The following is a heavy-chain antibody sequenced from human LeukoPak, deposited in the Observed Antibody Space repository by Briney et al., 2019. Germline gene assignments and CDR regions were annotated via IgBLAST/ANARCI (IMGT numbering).Heavy chain of an antibody. V-gene: IGHV1-18*01. D-gene: IGHD6-13*01. Sequence: ASVKLSCKASGYTFTSYGISWVRQAPGQGLEWMGWISAYNGNTNYAQKLQGRVTMTTDTSTSTAYMELRSLRSDDTAVYYCARDMAAGPPNYYYYGMDVWGQGTTVTVSS. CDR1: GYTFTSYG. CDR3: ARDMAAGPPNYYYYGMDV. CDR2: ISAYNGNT. J-gene: IGHJ6*02.